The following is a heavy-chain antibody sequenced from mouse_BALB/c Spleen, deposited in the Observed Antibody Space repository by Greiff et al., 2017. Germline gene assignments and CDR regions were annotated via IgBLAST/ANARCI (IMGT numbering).Heavy chain of an antibody. D-gene: IGHD4-1*01. V-gene: IGHV5-17*02. Sequence: EVHLVESGGGLVQPGGSRKLSCAASGFTFSSFGMHWVRQAPEKGLEWVAYISSGSSTIYYADTVKGRFTISRDNPKNTLFLQMTSLRSEDTAMYYCARSDNWDYFDYWGQGTTLTVSS. CDR2: ISSGSSTI. CDR3: ARSDNWDYFDY. CDR1: GFTFSSFG. J-gene: IGHJ2*01.